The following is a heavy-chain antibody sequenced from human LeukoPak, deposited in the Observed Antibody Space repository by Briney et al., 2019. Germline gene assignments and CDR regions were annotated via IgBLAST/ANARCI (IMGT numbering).Heavy chain of an antibody. CDR3: AGIRGASGWFDP. Sequence: PGGSLRLSCAASGFTFSSYSMNWVRQAPGKGLEWVSSISSSSSYIYYADSVKGRFTISRDNAKNSLYLQMNSLRAEDTAVYYCAGIRGASGWFDPWGQGTLVTVSS. J-gene: IGHJ5*02. CDR2: ISSSSSYI. V-gene: IGHV3-21*01. CDR1: GFTFSSYS. D-gene: IGHD3-16*01.